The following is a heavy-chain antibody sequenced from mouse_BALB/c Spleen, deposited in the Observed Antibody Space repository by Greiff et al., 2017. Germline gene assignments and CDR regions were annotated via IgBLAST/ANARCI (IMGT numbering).Heavy chain of an antibody. Sequence: VQLQQSGPELVRPGASVKMSCKASGYTFTSYWMHWVKQRPGQGLEWIGMIDPSNSETRLNQKFKDKATLNVDKSSNTAYMQLSSLTSEDSAVYYCAGEYGNYVDAMDYWGQGTSVTVSS. CDR1: GYTFTSYW. D-gene: IGHD2-10*02. CDR2: IDPSNSET. CDR3: AGEYGNYVDAMDY. V-gene: IGHV1-74*01. J-gene: IGHJ4*01.